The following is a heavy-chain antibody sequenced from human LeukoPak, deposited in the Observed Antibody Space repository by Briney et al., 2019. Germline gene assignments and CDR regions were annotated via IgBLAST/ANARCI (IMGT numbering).Heavy chain of an antibody. J-gene: IGHJ5*02. D-gene: IGHD3-10*01. CDR3: ARQRFTMRAYAENWFDP. V-gene: IGHV5-51*01. Sequence: GESLKISCKGSGYSFTSYWIGWVRQMPGKGLEWMGIIYPGDSDTRYSPSFQGRVTISADKSISTAYLQWSSLKASDTAMYYCARQRFTMRAYAENWFDPWGQGTLVTVSS. CDR2: IYPGDSDT. CDR1: GYSFTSYW.